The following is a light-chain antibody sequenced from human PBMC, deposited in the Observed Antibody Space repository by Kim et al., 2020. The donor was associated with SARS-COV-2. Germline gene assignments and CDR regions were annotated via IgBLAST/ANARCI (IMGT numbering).Light chain of an antibody. V-gene: IGLV3-19*01. CDR1: SLRGYY. CDR2: GDK. J-gene: IGLJ3*02. CDR3: NSRDSSGNHVL. Sequence: SSELTQDPAVSVALGQTVTITCQGDSLRGYYASWFRQKSGQAPILVIYGDKNRPSGIPYRFSGSGSGNTASLTITGAQAEDEADYYCNSRDSSGNHVLFGGGTQLTVL.